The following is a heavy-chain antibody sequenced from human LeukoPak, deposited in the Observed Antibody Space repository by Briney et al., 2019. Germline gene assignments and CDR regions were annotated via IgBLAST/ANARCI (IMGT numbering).Heavy chain of an antibody. CDR1: GGSFSGYY. CDR3: ARVKFPVDP. V-gene: IGHV4-34*01. J-gene: IGHJ5*02. CDR2: INHSGST. Sequence: SETLSLTCAVYGGSFSGYYWSWIRHPPGKGLEWIGEINHSGSTNYNPSLKSRVTISVDTSKNQFSLKLSSVTAADTAVYYCARVKFPVDPWGQGTLVTVSS.